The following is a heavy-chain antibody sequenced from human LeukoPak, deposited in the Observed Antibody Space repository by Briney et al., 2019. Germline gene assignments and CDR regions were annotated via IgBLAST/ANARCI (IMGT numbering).Heavy chain of an antibody. V-gene: IGHV3-48*03. CDR3: ARDTHSGSYPFDY. D-gene: IGHD1-26*01. Sequence: PGGSLRLSCAASGFTFSTYEMNWVRQAPGKGLEWVSYTSSSGDTTNHADSVKGRFTISRDNAKNSLYLQMNSLRAEDTAVYYCARDTHSGSYPFDYWGQGTLVTVSS. J-gene: IGHJ4*02. CDR1: GFTFSTYE. CDR2: TSSSGDTT.